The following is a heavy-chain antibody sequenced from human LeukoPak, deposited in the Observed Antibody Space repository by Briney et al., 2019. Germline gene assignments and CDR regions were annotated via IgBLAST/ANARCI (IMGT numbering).Heavy chain of an antibody. D-gene: IGHD6-19*01. CDR2: ISSNGGST. V-gene: IGHV3-64*01. CDR3: ARGSGRKEQWLVQSGAFDI. J-gene: IGHJ3*02. Sequence: GGSLRLSCAASGFTFSNYAMSWVRQAPGKGLEYVSAISSNGGSTYYANSVKGRFTISRDNSKNTLYLQMGSLRAEDMAVYYCARGSGRKEQWLVQSGAFDIWGQGTMVTVSS. CDR1: GFTFSNYA.